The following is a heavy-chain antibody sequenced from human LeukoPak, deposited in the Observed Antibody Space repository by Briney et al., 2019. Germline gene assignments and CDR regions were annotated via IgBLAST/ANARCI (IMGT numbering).Heavy chain of an antibody. Sequence: GGSLRLSCTASGFTFSSYWMSWVRQAPGKGLERVANIKQDGSAKYYVDSVKDRFTISRDNAKNSLYLQMNSLRAEDTAVYYCAQEHVDSSGYYYVPNWFDPWGQGTLVIVSS. CDR1: GFTFSSYW. V-gene: IGHV3-7*01. J-gene: IGHJ5*02. CDR3: AQEHVDSSGYYYVPNWFDP. D-gene: IGHD3-22*01. CDR2: IKQDGSAK.